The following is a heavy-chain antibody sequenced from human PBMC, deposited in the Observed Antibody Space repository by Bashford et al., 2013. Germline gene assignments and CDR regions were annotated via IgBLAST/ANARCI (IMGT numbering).Heavy chain of an antibody. CDR2: FDPDNQET. J-gene: IGHJ5*02. Sequence: WVRQAPGRGLEWIGGFDPDNQETIYAERFQDRVTMTEDTSTDTGYMELRGLTSEDSAVYYCATVPNLEWVYWFDPWGQGTLVTVSS. V-gene: IGHV1-24*01. CDR3: ATVPNLEWVYWFDP. D-gene: IGHD3-3*01.